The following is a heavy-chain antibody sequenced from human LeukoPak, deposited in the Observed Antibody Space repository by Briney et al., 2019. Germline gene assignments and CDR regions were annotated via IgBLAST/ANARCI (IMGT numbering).Heavy chain of an antibody. CDR3: ARGAVWSGYFGCYP. CDR1: GFTFSSYW. J-gene: IGHJ5*02. D-gene: IGHD3-3*01. Sequence: PGGSLRLSCAASGFTFSSYWMSWVRQAPGKGLEWVANIKQDGSEKYYVDSAKGRFTISRDNAKNSLYLQMNSLRAEDTAVYYCARGAVWSGYFGCYPWGQGTLVTVSS. V-gene: IGHV3-7*01. CDR2: IKQDGSEK.